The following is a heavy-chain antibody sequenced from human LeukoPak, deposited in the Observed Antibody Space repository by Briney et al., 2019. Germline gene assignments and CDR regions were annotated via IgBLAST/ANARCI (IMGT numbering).Heavy chain of an antibody. V-gene: IGHV3-30*02. CDR2: IRYDGSNK. Sequence: GGSLRLSCAASGFTFSNYAMHWVRQAPGKGLEWVTFIRYDGSNKYYAESVKGRFTISRDNSKNTLYLQMNSLRAEDTAVYYCAKLFGRDGYNYFDYWGQGTLVTVSS. J-gene: IGHJ4*02. CDR1: GFTFSNYA. D-gene: IGHD5-24*01. CDR3: AKLFGRDGYNYFDY.